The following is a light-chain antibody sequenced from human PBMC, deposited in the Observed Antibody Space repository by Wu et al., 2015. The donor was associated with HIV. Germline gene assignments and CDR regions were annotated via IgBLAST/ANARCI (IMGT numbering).Light chain of an antibody. CDR2: GAS. CDR3: QQRSNWPPTWT. Sequence: EIVLTQSPTTLSLSPGERATLSCRAGQSVGSFLAWYQQKPGQAPRLLIYGASNRAADIPARFSGSGSETDFSLTISSLEPEDFAVYYCQQRSNWPPTWTFGQGTKVEIK. J-gene: IGKJ1*01. V-gene: IGKV3-11*01. CDR1: QSVGSF.